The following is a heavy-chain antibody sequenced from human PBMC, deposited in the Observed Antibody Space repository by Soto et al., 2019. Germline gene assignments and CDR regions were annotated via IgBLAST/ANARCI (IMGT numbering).Heavy chain of an antibody. CDR1: GYSFTSYW. J-gene: IGHJ4*02. D-gene: IGHD3-22*01. V-gene: IGHV5-51*01. Sequence: GESLKISCQGSGYSFTSYWIGWVRQMPGKGLEWMGIIYPGDSDTRYSPSFQGQVTISADKSISTAYLQWSSLKASDTAMYYCARDYYDSSGYYYFDYWGQGALVTVSS. CDR3: ARDYYDSSGYYYFDY. CDR2: IYPGDSDT.